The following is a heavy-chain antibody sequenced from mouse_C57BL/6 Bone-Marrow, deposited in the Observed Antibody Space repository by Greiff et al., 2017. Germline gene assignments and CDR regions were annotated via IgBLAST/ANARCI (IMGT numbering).Heavy chain of an antibody. J-gene: IGHJ3*01. V-gene: IGHV5-9-1*02. D-gene: IGHD2-4*01. CDR3: TRAPIYYDYDAEFAY. CDR2: ISSGGDYI. CDR1: GFTFSSYA. Sequence: EVMLVESGEGLVKPGGSLKLSCAASGFTFSSYAMSWVRQTPEKRLEWVAYISSGGDYIYYADTVKGRFTISRDNARNTLYLQMSSLKSEDTAMYYCTRAPIYYDYDAEFAYWGQGTLVTVSA.